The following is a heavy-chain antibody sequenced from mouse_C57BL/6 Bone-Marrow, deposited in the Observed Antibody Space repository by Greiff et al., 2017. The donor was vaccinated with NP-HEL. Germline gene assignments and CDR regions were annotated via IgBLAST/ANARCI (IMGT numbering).Heavy chain of an antibody. D-gene: IGHD1-1*01. J-gene: IGHJ2*01. CDR1: GYTFTSYT. Sequence: VKLQESGAELARPGASVKMSCKASGYTFTSYTMHWVKQRPGQGLEWIGYINPSSGYTKYNQKFKDKATLTADKSSSTAYMQLSSLTSEDSAVYYCARRLLRYFDYWGQGTTLTVSS. V-gene: IGHV1-4*01. CDR3: ARRLLRYFDY. CDR2: INPSSGYT.